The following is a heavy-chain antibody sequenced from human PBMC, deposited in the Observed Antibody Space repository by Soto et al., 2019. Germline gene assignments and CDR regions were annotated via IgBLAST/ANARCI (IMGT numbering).Heavy chain of an antibody. J-gene: IGHJ4*02. D-gene: IGHD3-22*01. CDR3: GRGRSGQIVVFY. V-gene: IGHV1-2*02. Sequence: ASVKVSCKASGYTFTGHYIRWVRQAPEQGPEWMGEIGPESGATRYAQRFQGRVTMTRDMSITTVYMELNNLSPDDTAIYYCGRGRSGQIVVFYWGQGTPVTVSS. CDR2: IGPESGAT. CDR1: GYTFTGHY.